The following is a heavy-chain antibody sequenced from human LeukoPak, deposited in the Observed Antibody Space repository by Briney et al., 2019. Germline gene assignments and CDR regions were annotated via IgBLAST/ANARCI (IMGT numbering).Heavy chain of an antibody. CDR2: IYYSGST. Sequence: PETLSLTCTVSGGSISSSSYYWGWIRQPPGKGLEWIGSIYYSGSTYYNPSLKSRVTISVDTSKNQFSLKLSSVTAADTAVYYCASEVSGWYDYWGQGTLVTVSS. J-gene: IGHJ4*02. CDR1: GGSISSSSYY. CDR3: ASEVSGWYDY. D-gene: IGHD6-19*01. V-gene: IGHV4-39*07.